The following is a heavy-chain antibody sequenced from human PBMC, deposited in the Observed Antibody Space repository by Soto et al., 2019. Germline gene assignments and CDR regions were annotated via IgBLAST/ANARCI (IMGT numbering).Heavy chain of an antibody. Sequence: GGYLRLSCAASGFTFSSYAMHWVRQAPGKGLGWVTVISYDGNKKYYAESVTGRSTISRDNSKNALYLQMNSLRAEDTAEYYCARGFYDSSASFDYWGQGTLVTVSS. CDR2: ISYDGNKK. CDR3: ARGFYDSSASFDY. D-gene: IGHD3-22*01. CDR1: GFTFSSYA. V-gene: IGHV3-30*04. J-gene: IGHJ4*02.